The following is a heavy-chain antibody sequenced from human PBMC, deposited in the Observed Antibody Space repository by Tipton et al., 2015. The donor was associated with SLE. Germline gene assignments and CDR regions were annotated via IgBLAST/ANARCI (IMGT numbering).Heavy chain of an antibody. J-gene: IGHJ4*02. CDR3: TRVTTGVPPDY. Sequence: SLRLSCAVSGFTFSNYWMHWVRQAPGKGLVWVLRINSDGSDTSYADSVKGRFTISRDNAKNTLYLQMNSLRAEDTAVYYCTRVTTGVPPDYWGQGALVTVSS. CDR1: GFTFSNYW. V-gene: IGHV3-74*01. CDR2: INSDGSDT. D-gene: IGHD3-3*01.